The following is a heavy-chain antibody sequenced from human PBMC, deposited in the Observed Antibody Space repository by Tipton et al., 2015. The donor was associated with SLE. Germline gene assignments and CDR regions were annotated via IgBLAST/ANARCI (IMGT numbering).Heavy chain of an antibody. D-gene: IGHD2-21*02. V-gene: IGHV4-59*01. J-gene: IGHJ6*03. CDR2: IYYSGSA. CDR1: GGSFSGYY. CDR3: AREGLVTSYFFYMDA. Sequence: TLSLTCAVYGGSFSGYYWSWIRQPPGKGLEWIGYIYYSGSANYNPSLKSRVTISVDTSKNQFSLKLSPVTAADTAVYYCAREGLVTSYFFYMDAWGKGTSVPVPS.